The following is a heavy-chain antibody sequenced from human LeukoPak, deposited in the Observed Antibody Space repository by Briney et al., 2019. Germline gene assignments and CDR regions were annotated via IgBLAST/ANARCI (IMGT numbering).Heavy chain of an antibody. D-gene: IGHD6-19*01. J-gene: IGHJ4*02. CDR3: AKDKGSSGWFFDY. CDR1: GFTFDDYA. CDR2: ISWSSGSI. Sequence: GGSLRLSCAASGFTFDDYAMHWVRQASGKGLEWVSGISWSSGSIGYADSVKGRFTISRDNAKNSLYLQMNSLRAEDMALYYCAKDKGSSGWFFDYWGQGTLVTVSS. V-gene: IGHV3-9*03.